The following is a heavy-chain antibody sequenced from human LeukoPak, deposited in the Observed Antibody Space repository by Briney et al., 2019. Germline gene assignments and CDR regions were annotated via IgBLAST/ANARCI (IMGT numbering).Heavy chain of an antibody. D-gene: IGHD3-3*01. J-gene: IGHJ4*02. V-gene: IGHV3-30*04. Sequence: PGGSLRLSCEASGFTFSIFPTHWVRQAPGKGLEWVALISSGSEKYYADSVKGRFTISRDNSKNMLYLQMNSLRADDTAVYYCARDLELSAVYYFDSWGQGTLVTVSS. CDR2: ISSGSEK. CDR1: GFTFSIFP. CDR3: ARDLELSAVYYFDS.